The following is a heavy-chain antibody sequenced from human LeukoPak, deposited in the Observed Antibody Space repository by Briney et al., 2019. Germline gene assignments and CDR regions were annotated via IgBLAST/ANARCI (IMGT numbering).Heavy chain of an antibody. CDR3: ARALSTGPQCWYFDL. D-gene: IGHD3-9*01. V-gene: IGHV4-30-2*01. Sequence: PSETLSLTCAVSGGSISSGGYSWSWIRQPPGKGLEWIGYIYHSGSTYYNPSLKSRVTISVDRSKNQFSLKLSSVTAADTAVYYCARALSTGPQCWYFDLWGRGTLVTVSS. J-gene: IGHJ2*01. CDR2: IYHSGST. CDR1: GGSISSGGYS.